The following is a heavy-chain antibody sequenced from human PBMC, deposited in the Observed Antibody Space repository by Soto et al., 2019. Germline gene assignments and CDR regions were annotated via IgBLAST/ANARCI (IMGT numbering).Heavy chain of an antibody. V-gene: IGHV3-33*01. D-gene: IGHD6-19*01. CDR1: GFTFSSYG. Sequence: GGSLRLSCAASGFTFSSYGMHWVRQAPGKGLEWVAVIWYDGSNKYYADSVKGRFTISRDNSKNTLYLQMNSLRAEDTAVYYCARDWIAVAGTDYWGQGTLVTVSS. CDR3: ARDWIAVAGTDY. CDR2: IWYDGSNK. J-gene: IGHJ4*02.